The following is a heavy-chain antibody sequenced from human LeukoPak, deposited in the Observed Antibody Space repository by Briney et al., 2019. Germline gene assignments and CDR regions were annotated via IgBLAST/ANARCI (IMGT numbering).Heavy chain of an antibody. Sequence: ASVKVSCKASGGTFSSYAISWVRQAPGQGLEWMGWINPNSGGTNYAQKFQGRVTMTRDTSISTAYMELSRLRSDDTAVYYCARLRGYVSSDYWGQGTLVTVSS. CDR2: INPNSGGT. D-gene: IGHD5-12*01. V-gene: IGHV1-2*02. CDR1: GGTFSSYA. CDR3: ARLRGYVSSDY. J-gene: IGHJ4*02.